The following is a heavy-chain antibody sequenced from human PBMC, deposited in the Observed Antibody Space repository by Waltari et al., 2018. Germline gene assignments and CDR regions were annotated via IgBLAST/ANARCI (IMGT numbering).Heavy chain of an antibody. CDR2: IYPGDSDT. D-gene: IGHD3-22*01. Sequence: EVQLVQSGAEVKKPGESLKISCKGPGYSFTSYWIGWVRQMPGKGLEWMGIIYPGDSDTRYSPSFQGQVTISADKSISTAYLQWSSLKASDTAMYYCARITFDSSGYHQYYFDYWGQGTLVTVSS. CDR3: ARITFDSSGYHQYYFDY. J-gene: IGHJ4*02. V-gene: IGHV5-51*01. CDR1: GYSFTSYW.